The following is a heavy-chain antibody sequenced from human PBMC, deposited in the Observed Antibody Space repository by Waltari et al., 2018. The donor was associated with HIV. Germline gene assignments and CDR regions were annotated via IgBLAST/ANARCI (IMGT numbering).Heavy chain of an antibody. CDR2: MNSEGSWI. CDR1: GSTLSSYW. Sequence: EVQVVESVGGLVLPGVSLTLHCAASGSTLSSYWMHWVRQAPGQGLVRVSRMNSEGSWINYSDSVKCRFTISRDNAKNTLNLQMNSLRAKGTTIYCCAGDFGGASDYGGQGSLVTVSS. CDR3: AGDFGGASDY. V-gene: IGHV3-74*01. J-gene: IGHJ4*02. D-gene: IGHD2-21*01.